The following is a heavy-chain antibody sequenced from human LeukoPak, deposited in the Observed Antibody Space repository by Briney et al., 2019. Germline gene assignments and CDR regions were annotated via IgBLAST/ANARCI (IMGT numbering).Heavy chain of an antibody. J-gene: IGHJ3*02. D-gene: IGHD2-2*01. V-gene: IGHV4-39*01. Sequence: SETLSLTCTVSGGSISSSSYYWGWIRQPPGKGLEWIGSIYYSGSTYYNPSLKSRVTISVDTSKNQLSLKLSSVTAADTAVYYCARHPRYCSSTSCYDAFDIWGQGTMVTVSS. CDR2: IYYSGST. CDR1: GGSISSSSYY. CDR3: ARHPRYCSSTSCYDAFDI.